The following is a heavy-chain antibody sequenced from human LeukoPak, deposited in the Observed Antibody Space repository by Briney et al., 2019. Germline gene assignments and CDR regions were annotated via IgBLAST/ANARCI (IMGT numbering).Heavy chain of an antibody. CDR3: ARDITIFGVVSGDY. D-gene: IGHD3-3*01. Sequence: GGSLRLSCAASGFTFSSYSMNWVRQAPGKGLEWVSSISSSSSYIYYADSVKGRFTISRDNAKNSLYLQMNSLRAEDTAVYYCARDITIFGVVSGDYWGQGTLVTVSS. V-gene: IGHV3-21*01. J-gene: IGHJ4*02. CDR2: ISSSSSYI. CDR1: GFTFSSYS.